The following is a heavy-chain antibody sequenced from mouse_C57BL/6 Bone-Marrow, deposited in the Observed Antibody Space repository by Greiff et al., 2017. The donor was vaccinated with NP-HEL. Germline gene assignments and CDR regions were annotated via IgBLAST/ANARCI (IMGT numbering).Heavy chain of an antibody. CDR1: GYTFTDYY. D-gene: IGHD2-4*01. V-gene: IGHV1-76*01. Sequence: QVQLKQSGAELVRPGASVKLSCKASGYTFTDYYINWVKQRPGQGLEWIARIYPGSGNTYYNEKFKGKATLTAEKSSSTAYMQLSSLTSEDSAVYFCASSYYDYDWFAYWGQGTLVTVSA. CDR2: IYPGSGNT. J-gene: IGHJ3*01. CDR3: ASSYYDYDWFAY.